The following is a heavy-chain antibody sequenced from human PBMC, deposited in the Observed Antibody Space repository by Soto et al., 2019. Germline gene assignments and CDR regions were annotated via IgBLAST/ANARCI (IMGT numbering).Heavy chain of an antibody. CDR1: GGSISSGGYS. CDR2: IYHSGST. J-gene: IGHJ4*02. CDR3: ARQARDCGGDCYYLDY. V-gene: IGHV4-30-2*01. D-gene: IGHD2-21*02. Sequence: SETLSLTCAVSGGSISSGGYSWSWIRQPPGKGLEWIGYIYHSGSTYYNPSLKSRVTISVDRSKNQFSLKLSSVTAADTAVYYCARQARDCGGDCYYLDYWGQGTLVTVSS.